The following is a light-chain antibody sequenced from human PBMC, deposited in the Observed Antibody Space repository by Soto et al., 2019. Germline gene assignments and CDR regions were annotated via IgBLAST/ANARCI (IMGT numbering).Light chain of an antibody. Sequence: EIVLTQSPGTLSLSPGERATLSCRASQSVSSGSLAWYQQKPGQAPRLLIYGASNRATGIPDRFSGSGSGTDFTLTISRLEPEDFAMYYCQQFGTSRLTFGGGTKVEIK. V-gene: IGKV3-20*01. J-gene: IGKJ4*01. CDR3: QQFGTSRLT. CDR2: GAS. CDR1: QSVSSGS.